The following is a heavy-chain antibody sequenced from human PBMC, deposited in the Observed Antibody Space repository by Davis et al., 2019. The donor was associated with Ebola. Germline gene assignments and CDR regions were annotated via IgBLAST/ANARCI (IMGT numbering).Heavy chain of an antibody. Sequence: SETLSLTCTVSGGSISSYYWSWIRQPPGKGLEWIGYIYYRGSTNYNPSLKSRVTISVDTSKNQFSLKLSSVTAADTAVYYCARLTVVPAAIYFDYWGQGTLVTVSS. CDR2: IYYRGST. J-gene: IGHJ4*02. CDR1: GGSISSYY. CDR3: ARLTVVPAAIYFDY. D-gene: IGHD2-2*01. V-gene: IGHV4-59*08.